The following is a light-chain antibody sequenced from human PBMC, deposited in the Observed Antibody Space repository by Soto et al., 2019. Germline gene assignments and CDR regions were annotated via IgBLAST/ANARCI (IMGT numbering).Light chain of an antibody. Sequence: QSALTQPPSASGSPGQSVTISFTGTSSDVGGYHYVSWYQQHPGKAPKLMIHEVTKRPSGVPDLFSGSKSGNTASLTVSGLQGEDEADYYCSSYAGSNNLVFGGGTKLTVL. J-gene: IGLJ2*01. V-gene: IGLV2-8*01. CDR3: SSYAGSNNLV. CDR1: SSDVGGYHY. CDR2: EVT.